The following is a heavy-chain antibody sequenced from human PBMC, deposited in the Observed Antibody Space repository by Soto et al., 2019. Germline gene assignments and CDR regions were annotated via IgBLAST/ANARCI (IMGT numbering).Heavy chain of an antibody. CDR2: ISYDGSNK. Sequence: QVQLVESGGGVVQPGRSLRRSCAASGFTFSSYGMHWVRQAPGKGLEWVAVISYDGSNKYYADSVKGRFTISRDNSKNTLYLQMNSLRAEDTAVYYCAKTPLEDDFDYWGQGTLVTVSS. CDR1: GFTFSSYG. V-gene: IGHV3-30*18. J-gene: IGHJ4*02. CDR3: AKTPLEDDFDY.